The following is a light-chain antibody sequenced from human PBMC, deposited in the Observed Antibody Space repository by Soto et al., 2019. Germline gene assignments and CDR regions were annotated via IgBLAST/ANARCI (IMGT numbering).Light chain of an antibody. J-gene: IGKJ2*01. V-gene: IGKV1-27*01. Sequence: DIQMTQSPSSLSATVGDRVTITCRASQGSSSYLAWYQQKPGKVPKLLIFAASTLQSGVPSRFSGSGSGTDLTLTISSLQPEDVATYYCQNYDSAPFTFGQGTKLEIK. CDR3: QNYDSAPFT. CDR1: QGSSSY. CDR2: AAS.